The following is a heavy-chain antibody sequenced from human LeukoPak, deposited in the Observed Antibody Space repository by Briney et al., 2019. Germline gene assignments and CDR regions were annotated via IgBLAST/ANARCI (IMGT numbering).Heavy chain of an antibody. Sequence: ASVKVSCKASGYTFTGYYMHWVRQAPGQGLEWMGWINPNSGGTNYAQKFQGRVTMTRDTSIGTAYMELSRLRSDDTAVYYCARASDYYDSSGYYDYWGQGTLVTVSS. V-gene: IGHV1-2*02. D-gene: IGHD3-22*01. CDR1: GYTFTGYY. CDR2: INPNSGGT. CDR3: ARASDYYDSSGYYDY. J-gene: IGHJ4*02.